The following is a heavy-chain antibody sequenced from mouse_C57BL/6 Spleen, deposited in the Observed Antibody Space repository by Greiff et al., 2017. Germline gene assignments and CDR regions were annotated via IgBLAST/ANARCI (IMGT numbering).Heavy chain of an antibody. CDR1: GFTFSNYW. V-gene: IGHV6-3*01. D-gene: IGHD2-10*02. J-gene: IGHJ4*01. Sequence: EVKLVESGGGLVQPGGSMKLSCVASGFTFSNYWMNWVRQSPEKGLEWVAQIRLKSDNYATHYAESVKGRFTISRDDSKSSVYLQMNNLRAEDTGIYYCTRSEYNYAMDYWGQGTSVTVSS. CDR2: IRLKSDNYAT. CDR3: TRSEYNYAMDY.